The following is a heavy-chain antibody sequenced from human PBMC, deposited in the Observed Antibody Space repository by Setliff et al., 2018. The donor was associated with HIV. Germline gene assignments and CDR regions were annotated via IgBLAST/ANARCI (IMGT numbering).Heavy chain of an antibody. V-gene: IGHV4-39*01. CDR3: ARYTSKVDWFDP. CDR2: IHYNGRT. J-gene: IGHJ5*02. CDR1: GDSITNDDYY. Sequence: LSLTCTVSGDSITNDDYYWGWIRQPPGKGLEWIAIIHYNGRTYYDPSLKSRVTIFVDTSKTQFYLKLRSVTASGTAVYYCARYTSKVDWFDPWGQGTRVTVS. D-gene: IGHD2-2*02.